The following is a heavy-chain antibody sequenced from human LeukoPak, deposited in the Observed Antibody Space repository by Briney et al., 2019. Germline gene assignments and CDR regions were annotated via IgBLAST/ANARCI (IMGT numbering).Heavy chain of an antibody. J-gene: IGHJ5*02. D-gene: IGHD2-15*01. CDR2: ISGSGGST. V-gene: IGHV3-23*01. Sequence: GGTLRLSCAASGFTFRSYVISWVRQAPGKGLEWVSTISGSGGSTYYADSVKGRFTVSRDNSKNTLYLQMNTLRAEDTAVYSCARGADGVSSNSRGWFDPWGQGTLVTVSS. CDR3: ARGADGVSSNSRGWFDP. CDR1: GFTFRSYV.